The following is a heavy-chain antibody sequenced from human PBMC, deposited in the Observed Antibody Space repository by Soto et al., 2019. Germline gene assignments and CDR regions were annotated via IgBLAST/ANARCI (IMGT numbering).Heavy chain of an antibody. CDR2: IYPYDSYT. Sequence: PGESLKISCKGSGYNFNNYWINWVRQMPGKGLEWMGRIYPYDSYTNYSPSFEGHVTISVDSSSSTAYLQWSSLKASDTAMYYCLREGFYYGMDVWGQGTTVTVSS. V-gene: IGHV5-10-1*01. J-gene: IGHJ6*02. D-gene: IGHD1-26*01. CDR3: LREGFYYGMDV. CDR1: GYNFNNYW.